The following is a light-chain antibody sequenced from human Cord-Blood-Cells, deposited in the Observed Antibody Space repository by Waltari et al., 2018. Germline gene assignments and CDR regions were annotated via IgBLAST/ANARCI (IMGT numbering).Light chain of an antibody. Sequence: YELTQPPSVSVSPGQTASITCSGDKLGDKYACWYQQKPGQSPVLVIYQDSKRTSGIPDRFSGSNSENTATLTISGTQAMDEADYYCQAWDSSTADVVFGGGTKLTVL. V-gene: IGLV3-1*01. CDR2: QDS. CDR1: KLGDKY. J-gene: IGLJ2*01. CDR3: QAWDSSTADVV.